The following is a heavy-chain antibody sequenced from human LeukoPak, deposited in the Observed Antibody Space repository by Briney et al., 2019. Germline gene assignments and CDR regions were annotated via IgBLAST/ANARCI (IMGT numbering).Heavy chain of an antibody. D-gene: IGHD6-13*01. V-gene: IGHV3-30*18. CDR2: ISYDGSNK. CDR3: AKDQQLYYYYYYMDV. J-gene: IGHJ6*03. CDR1: GFTFSSYG. Sequence: GRSLRLSCAASGFTFSSYGMHWVRQAPGKGLEWVAVISYDGSNKYYADSVKGRFTISRDNSKNTLYLQMNSPRAEDTAVYYCAKDQQLYYYYYYMDVWGKGTTVTVSS.